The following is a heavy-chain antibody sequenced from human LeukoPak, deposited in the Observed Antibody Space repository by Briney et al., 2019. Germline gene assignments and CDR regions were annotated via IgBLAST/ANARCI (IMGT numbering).Heavy chain of an antibody. CDR1: GFTVSSNY. D-gene: IGHD6-19*01. CDR2: IYSGGST. V-gene: IGHV3-53*01. J-gene: IGHJ3*01. Sequence: PGGSLRLSCAASGFTVSSNYMSWVRQAPGKGLEWVSVIYSGGSTYYADSVKGRFTISRDNSKNTLYLQMNSLRAEDTAVYYCARVGAVAGPRDAFDVWGQGTRVTVSS. CDR3: ARVGAVAGPRDAFDV.